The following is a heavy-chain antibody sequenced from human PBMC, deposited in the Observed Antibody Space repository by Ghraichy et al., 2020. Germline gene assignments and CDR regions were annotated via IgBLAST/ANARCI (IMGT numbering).Heavy chain of an antibody. CDR2: ISYDGNDK. V-gene: IGHV3-30*14. D-gene: IGHD2-2*01. Sequence: GGSLRLSCAASGFTFSTYAIHWVRQAPGKGLEWVAVISYDGNDKFYADSVKGRFTISRDNSKNTLYLQMNSLRAEDTAVYYCARDVGDLGKYCTSTSCYWNDFWGQGTLVTVSS. CDR3: ARDVGDLGKYCTSTSCYWNDF. J-gene: IGHJ4*02. CDR1: GFTFSTYA.